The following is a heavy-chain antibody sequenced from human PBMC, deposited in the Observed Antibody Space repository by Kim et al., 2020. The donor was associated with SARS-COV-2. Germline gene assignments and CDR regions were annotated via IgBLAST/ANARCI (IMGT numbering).Heavy chain of an antibody. CDR3: ASPPRPYYYDSSGQLRAFDI. J-gene: IGHJ3*02. Sequence: GGSLRLSCAASGFTFSSYSMNWVRQAPGKGLEWVSYISSSSSTIYYADSVKGRFTISRDNAKNSLYLQMNSLRDEDTAVYYCASPPRPYYYDSSGQLRAFDIWGQGTMVTVSS. CDR2: ISSSSSTI. V-gene: IGHV3-48*02. D-gene: IGHD3-22*01. CDR1: GFTFSSYS.